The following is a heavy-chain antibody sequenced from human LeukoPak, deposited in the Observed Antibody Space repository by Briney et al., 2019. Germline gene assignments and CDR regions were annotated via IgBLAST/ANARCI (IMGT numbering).Heavy chain of an antibody. J-gene: IGHJ6*03. Sequence: ASVKVSCKASGYTFTSYDINWVRQATGQGLEWMGWMNPNGGNTGYAQKFQGRVTMTRNTSISTAYMELSSLRSEDTAVYYCAGGTRGRKYQLLSDYYYYYMDVWGKGTTVTISS. CDR1: GYTFTSYD. D-gene: IGHD2-2*01. V-gene: IGHV1-8*01. CDR3: AGGTRGRKYQLLSDYYYYYMDV. CDR2: MNPNGGNT.